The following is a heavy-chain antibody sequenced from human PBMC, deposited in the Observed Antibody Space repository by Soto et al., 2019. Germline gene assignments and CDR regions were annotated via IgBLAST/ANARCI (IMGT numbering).Heavy chain of an antibody. CDR2: IGGSGRTT. CDR3: AKSRYSDSSGDFYDY. J-gene: IGHJ4*02. D-gene: IGHD3-22*01. CDR1: AFTFNNYA. Sequence: EVQLLESGGGLVQPGGSLSLSCAASAFTFNNYAMSWVRQAPGKGLEWVSGIGGSGRTTYYADSVKGRFTISRDNSNNTLFLQMNRLRAEDTAVYYCAKSRYSDSSGDFYDYWGQGTLVTVYS. V-gene: IGHV3-23*01.